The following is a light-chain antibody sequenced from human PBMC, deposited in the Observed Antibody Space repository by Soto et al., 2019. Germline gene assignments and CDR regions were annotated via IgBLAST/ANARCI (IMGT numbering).Light chain of an antibody. V-gene: IGLV2-23*01. CDR2: EDS. CDR3: CSYAGSSTSWV. Sequence: QSALTQPASVSGSPGQSITISCTGTSSDAGNYNFVSWYQQHPGTAPKVIIYEDSTRPSGVSNRISGSKSGNTASLTISGLQAEDEADYYCCSYAGSSTSWVFGGGTQLTVL. CDR1: SSDAGNYNF. J-gene: IGLJ3*02.